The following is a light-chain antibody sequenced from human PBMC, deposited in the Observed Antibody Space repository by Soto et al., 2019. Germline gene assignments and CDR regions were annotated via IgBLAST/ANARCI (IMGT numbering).Light chain of an antibody. V-gene: IGKV3-20*01. CDR2: CAS. J-gene: IGKJ1*01. Sequence: VFTKTPDALSLSKEGRAPLSARASQSVSSSYLAWYQQKPGQAPRLLIYCASSRATGIPDCFSGSGSGTDFTRSIGSPEAQVFGVHYCQLHGATFGQGTKVDIK. CDR1: QSVSSSY. CDR3: QLHGAT.